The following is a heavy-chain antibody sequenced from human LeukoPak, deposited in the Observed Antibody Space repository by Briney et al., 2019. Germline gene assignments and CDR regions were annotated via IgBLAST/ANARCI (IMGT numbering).Heavy chain of an antibody. D-gene: IGHD3-3*01. J-gene: IGHJ4*02. CDR1: GFTFSSYA. CDR3: ARDTTIFGVVRDFSY. V-gene: IGHV3-20*04. CDR2: INWNGGST. Sequence: PGTSLRLSCAASGFTFSSYAIHWVRQAPGKGLEWVSGINWNGGSTGYADSVKGRFTISRDNAKNSLYLQMNSLRAEDTALYYCARDTTIFGVVRDFSYWGQGTLVTVSS.